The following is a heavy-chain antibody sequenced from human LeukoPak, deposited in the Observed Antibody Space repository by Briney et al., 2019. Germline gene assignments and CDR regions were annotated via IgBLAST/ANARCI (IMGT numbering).Heavy chain of an antibody. D-gene: IGHD3-22*01. CDR3: ARDQYYYDSSGYYYKGINWFDP. J-gene: IGHJ5*02. Sequence: PSETLSLTCTVSGGSISSSSYYWGWIRQPPGKGLEWIGSIYYSGSTYYNPSLKSRVTISVDTSKNQFSLKLSSVTAADTAVYYCARDQYYYDSSGYYYKGINWFDPWGQGTLVTVSS. CDR1: GGSISSSSYY. CDR2: IYYSGST. V-gene: IGHV4-39*07.